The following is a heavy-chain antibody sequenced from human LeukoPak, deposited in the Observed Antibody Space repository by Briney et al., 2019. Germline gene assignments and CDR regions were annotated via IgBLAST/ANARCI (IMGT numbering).Heavy chain of an antibody. Sequence: SQTLSLTCTVSGGSISSGSYYGSWIRQPAGKGLEWIGRIYTSGSTNYNPSLKSRVTISVDTSKNQFSLKLSSVTAADTAVYYCARGVYPSLVDYWGQGTLVTVSS. CDR3: ARGVYPSLVDY. CDR1: GGSISSGSYY. J-gene: IGHJ4*02. CDR2: IYTSGST. D-gene: IGHD2/OR15-2a*01. V-gene: IGHV4-61*02.